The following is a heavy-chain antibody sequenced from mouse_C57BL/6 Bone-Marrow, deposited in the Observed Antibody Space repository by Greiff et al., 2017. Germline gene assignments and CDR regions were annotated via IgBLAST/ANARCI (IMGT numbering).Heavy chain of an antibody. Sequence: QVQLQQSGAELARPGASVKLSCKASGYTFTSYGISWVKQRTGQGLEWIGEIYPRSGNTYYNEKVKGKATLTADKSSSTAYMELRSLTAEDSAVYFCARREAITTVVVDYWGQGTTLTVSS. D-gene: IGHD1-1*01. CDR2: IYPRSGNT. CDR1: GYTFTSYG. V-gene: IGHV1-81*01. CDR3: ARREAITTVVVDY. J-gene: IGHJ2*01.